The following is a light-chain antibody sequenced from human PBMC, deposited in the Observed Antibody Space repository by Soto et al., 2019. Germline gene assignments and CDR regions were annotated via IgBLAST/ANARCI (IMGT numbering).Light chain of an antibody. CDR2: AAS. CDR3: QQSYSNPRA. J-gene: IGKJ3*01. V-gene: IGKV1-39*01. CDR1: QSIRTY. Sequence: DIQMTQSPSSLSASVGDRVTISCRASQSIRTYLHWYQQKPVKAPKLLIYAASSLQSGVPSRFSGSGFWTDFTLTISSLQAEDFATYYCQQSYSNPRAFGPGTKVDI.